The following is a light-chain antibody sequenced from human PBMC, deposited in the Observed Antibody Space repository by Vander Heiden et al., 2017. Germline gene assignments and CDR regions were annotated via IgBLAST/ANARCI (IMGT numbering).Light chain of an antibody. CDR2: DNN. CDR3: STWDSSLSGVV. J-gene: IGLJ3*02. Sequence: QSLFTKPTSVSGSPGQQVTIPSTGSSSNLANNYGSWYQQFQGTTPNLLISDNNKRPSGIPDRFSGSKSGTSATLGITGLQTGDEADYYCSTWDSSLSGVVFGGGTKVSVL. CDR1: SSNLANNY. V-gene: IGLV1-51*01.